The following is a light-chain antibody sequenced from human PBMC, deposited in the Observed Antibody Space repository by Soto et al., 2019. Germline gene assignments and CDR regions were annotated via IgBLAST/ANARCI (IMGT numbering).Light chain of an antibody. J-gene: IGKJ4*01. CDR3: QQYKNCPPLT. CDR1: QSVTYN. CDR2: GAF. V-gene: IGKV3-15*01. Sequence: EIVMTQSPATLSVSPGETATLSCRASQSVTYNLAWYQQTPGQGPRLLIYGAFTRATGIPARFSGSGSGTEVTLTISSLQSEDFAVYYGQQYKNCPPLTFGGGTKVEIK.